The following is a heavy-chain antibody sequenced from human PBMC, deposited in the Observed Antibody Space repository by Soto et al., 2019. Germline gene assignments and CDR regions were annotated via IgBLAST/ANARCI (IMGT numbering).Heavy chain of an antibody. J-gene: IGHJ4*02. CDR3: ARDRGGNDYDH. D-gene: IGHD5-12*01. V-gene: IGHV3-20*01. CDR2: INWKGGST. CDR1: GFTFDDSG. Sequence: EVQLVESGGGVVRPGGSLRLSCAASGFTFDDSGMTWVRQAPGKGLEWVSGINWKGGSTGYADSVKGRFTISRDNAKNSLYLQINSLRAEDTALYHCARDRGGNDYDHWGQGTLGTVSS.